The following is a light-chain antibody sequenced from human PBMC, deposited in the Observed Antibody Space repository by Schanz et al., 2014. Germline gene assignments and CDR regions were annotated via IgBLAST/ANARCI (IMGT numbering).Light chain of an antibody. Sequence: DIQMTQSPSSVSASVGDRVTITCRASQDISTWLAWYQQKPGKAPNLLIYAASDLQSGVPSRFSGSGSGTAFTLTISSLQPEDFASYYCQNHNSAPFTFGPGTKVDIK. CDR1: QDISTW. CDR2: AAS. CDR3: QNHNSAPFT. J-gene: IGKJ3*01. V-gene: IGKV1-12*01.